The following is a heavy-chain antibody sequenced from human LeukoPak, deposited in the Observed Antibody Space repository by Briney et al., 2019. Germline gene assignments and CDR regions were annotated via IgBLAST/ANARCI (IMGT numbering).Heavy chain of an antibody. V-gene: IGHV3-7*01. CDR3: AELGITMIGGV. CDR1: GFTSISYR. CDR2: IKQDGSER. J-gene: IGHJ6*04. D-gene: IGHD3-10*02. Sequence: LAGGSLRLSLAASGFTSISYRISWGRQAPGEGLWWVVNIKQDGSERHYVHSVKGGFTTTRDNAKNSLYLKMNSLRAEDTAVYYCAELGITMIGGVWGKGTLVTISS.